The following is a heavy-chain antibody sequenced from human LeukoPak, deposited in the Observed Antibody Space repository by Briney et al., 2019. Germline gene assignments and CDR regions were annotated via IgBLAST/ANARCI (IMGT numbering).Heavy chain of an antibody. V-gene: IGHV4-59*01. J-gene: IGHJ4*02. Sequence: SETLSLTCTVSGGSISNYYWNWIRQPPGKGLEWMGYMYYSGTTNYNPSLKSRVTISIDTSKNQISLKLSSVTAADTAVYFCARGRDSGSYSARFDYWGQGTLATVSS. CDR2: MYYSGTT. CDR1: GGSISNYY. D-gene: IGHD1-26*01. CDR3: ARGRDSGSYSARFDY.